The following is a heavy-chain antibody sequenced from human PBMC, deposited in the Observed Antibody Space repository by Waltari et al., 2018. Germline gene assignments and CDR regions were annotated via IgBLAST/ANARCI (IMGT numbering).Heavy chain of an antibody. CDR2: IRSSGGST. CDR1: GFTFGSYA. V-gene: IGHV3-23*01. CDR3: AKRGGTGIVAVGGIHCDY. J-gene: IGHJ4*02. Sequence: EVQLLVSGGGLVQPGGSLRLPWAASGFTFGSYAMYLVPQAPGKRLEWVSSIRSSGGSTYYAATVKGRFTISRANSKNTLFLELNSLRVEDTATYYCAKRGGTGIVAVGGIHCDYWGQGTLVTVSS. D-gene: IGHD1-26*01.